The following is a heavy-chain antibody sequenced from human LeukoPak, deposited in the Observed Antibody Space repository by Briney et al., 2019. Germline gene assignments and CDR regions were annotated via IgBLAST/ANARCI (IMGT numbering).Heavy chain of an antibody. CDR2: ISAYNGNT. J-gene: IGHJ5*02. CDR3: ARGPHRYCSSTSCYRYNWFDP. V-gene: IGHV1-18*01. Sequence: ASVKVSCKASGYTFTSYGISWVRQAPGQGLEWMGWISAYNGNTNYAQKLQGRVTMTTDTSTSTAYMELRSLRSDDTAVYYCARGPHRYCSSTSCYRYNWFDPWGQGTLVTVSS. CDR1: GYTFTSYG. D-gene: IGHD2-2*02.